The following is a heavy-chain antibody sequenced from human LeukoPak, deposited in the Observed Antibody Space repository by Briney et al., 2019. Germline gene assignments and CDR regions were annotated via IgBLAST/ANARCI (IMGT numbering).Heavy chain of an antibody. V-gene: IGHV3-13*01. CDR2: IDTAGDT. D-gene: IGHD6-25*01. CDR3: ARVLTVRSGGYDAFDI. J-gene: IGHJ3*02. Sequence: PGGSLRLSCAASGFTFSRYDMHWVRQATGQGLEWVSAIDTAGDTYYPGSVKGRFTVSRENAKNSLYLQMNSLRAGDTAVYYCARVLTVRSGGYDAFDIWGQGTMVTVSS. CDR1: GFTFSRYD.